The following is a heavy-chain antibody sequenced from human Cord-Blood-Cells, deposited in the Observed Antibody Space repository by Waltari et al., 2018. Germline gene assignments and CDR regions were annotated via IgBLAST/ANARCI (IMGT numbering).Heavy chain of an antibody. CDR1: GFPFGTYA. J-gene: IGHJ4*02. D-gene: IGHD4-4*01. Sequence: EVQLLESGGGLVQPGGSRRPSCAASGFPFGTYAMSWVRQAPGKGLEWVSAISGSGGSTYYADSVKGRFTISRDNSKNTLYLQMNSLRAEDTAVYYCAKDTYSDYWGQGTLVTVSS. CDR3: AKDTYSDY. V-gene: IGHV3-23*01. CDR2: ISGSGGST.